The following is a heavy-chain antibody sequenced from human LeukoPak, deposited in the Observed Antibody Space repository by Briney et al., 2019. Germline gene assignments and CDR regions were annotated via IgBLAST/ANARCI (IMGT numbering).Heavy chain of an antibody. V-gene: IGHV4-30-4*01. CDR1: GGSISSGDYS. D-gene: IGHD3-22*01. J-gene: IGHJ5*02. Sequence: SETLSLTCTVSGGSISSGDYSWGWIRQPPGKGLERIAYMYYSGSTYYNPSLKSRVTMSADTSKNQLSLKLSSVTAADTAVYYCARPYYYDSRIDPWGQGILVTVSS. CDR3: ARPYYYDSRIDP. CDR2: MYYSGST.